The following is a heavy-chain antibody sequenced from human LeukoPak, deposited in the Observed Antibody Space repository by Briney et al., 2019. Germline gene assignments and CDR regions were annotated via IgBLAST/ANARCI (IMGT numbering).Heavy chain of an antibody. J-gene: IGHJ4*02. CDR1: GGTFSSYA. V-gene: IGHV1-69*06. CDR3: ARAIDYDILTGSPYYFDY. CDR2: IIPIFGTA. D-gene: IGHD3-9*01. Sequence: SVKVSCKASGGTFSSYAISWVRQAPGRGLEWMGGIIPIFGTANYAQKFQGRVTITADKSTSTAYMELSSLRSEDTAVYYCARAIDYDILTGSPYYFDYWGQGTLVTVSS.